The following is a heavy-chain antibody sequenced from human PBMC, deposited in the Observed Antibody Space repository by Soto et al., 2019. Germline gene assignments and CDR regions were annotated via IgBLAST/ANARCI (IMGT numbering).Heavy chain of an antibody. J-gene: IGHJ4*02. D-gene: IGHD1-26*01. V-gene: IGHV4-4*02. Sequence: QVELQESGPGLVKPSGTLSLTCAVSSGSISSYYWWSWVRQPPGKGLEWIGEIYHSGSTNYNPSLKSRVTMSVDNSKNRFSLNLNSVTAADTALYYCVGGREKKWDYWGQGTLVTVSS. CDR1: SGSISSYYW. CDR3: VGGREKKWDY. CDR2: IYHSGST.